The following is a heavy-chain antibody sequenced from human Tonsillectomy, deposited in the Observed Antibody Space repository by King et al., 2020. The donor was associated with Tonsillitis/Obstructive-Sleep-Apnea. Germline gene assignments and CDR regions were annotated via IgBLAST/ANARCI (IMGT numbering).Heavy chain of an antibody. V-gene: IGHV4-39*01. CDR1: GGSISSSNYH. D-gene: IGHD3-3*01. CDR2: IYYSGDT. CDR3: ARQDKITYYDFWSGYYSAFDI. Sequence: QLQESGPGLVKPSETLSLTCSVSGGSISSSNYHWGWIRQPPGKGLEWIGSIYYSGDTYYSPSLKSRVTISIDTSKNQFSLKLGSVTAADTAVYYCARQDKITYYDFWSGYYSAFDIWGQGTMVAVSS. J-gene: IGHJ3*02.